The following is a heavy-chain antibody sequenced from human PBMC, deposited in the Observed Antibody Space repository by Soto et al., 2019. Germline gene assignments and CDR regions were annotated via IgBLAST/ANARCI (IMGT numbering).Heavy chain of an antibody. Sequence: PSETLSLTCTVSGGSISSYYWSWIRQPPGKGLEWIGYIYYSGSTNYNPSLKSRVTISVDTSKNQFSLKLSSVTAADTAVYYCARGITIFGVVIIRFGPWGQGTLVTVSS. CDR2: IYYSGST. CDR1: GGSISSYY. V-gene: IGHV4-59*01. J-gene: IGHJ5*02. CDR3: ARGITIFGVVIIRFGP. D-gene: IGHD3-3*01.